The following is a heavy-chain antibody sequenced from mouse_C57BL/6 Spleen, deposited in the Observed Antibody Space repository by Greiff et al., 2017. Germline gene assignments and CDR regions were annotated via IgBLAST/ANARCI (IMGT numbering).Heavy chain of an antibody. CDR1: GYTFTSYW. J-gene: IGHJ4*01. CDR3: ARRGEIYDGYYVAMDY. V-gene: IGHV1-50*01. Sequence: VQLQQSGAELVKPGASVKLSCKASGYTFTSYWMQWVKQRPGQGLEWIGEIDPSDSYTNYNQKFKGKATLTVDTSSSTAYMQLSSLTSEDSAVYYCARRGEIYDGYYVAMDYWGQGTSVTVSS. D-gene: IGHD2-3*01. CDR2: IDPSDSYT.